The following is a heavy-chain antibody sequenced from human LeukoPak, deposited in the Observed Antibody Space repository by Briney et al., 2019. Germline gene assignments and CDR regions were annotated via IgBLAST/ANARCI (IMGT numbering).Heavy chain of an antibody. D-gene: IGHD6-13*01. J-gene: IGHJ3*02. CDR2: IYYSGST. CDR3: ARFIGSSWLAFDI. CDR1: GYSISSGYY. V-gene: IGHV4-38-2*02. Sequence: SETLSLTCTVSGYSISSGYYWGWIRQPPGKGLEWIGSIYYSGSTYYNPSLKSRVTISGDTSKNQFSLKLNSVTAADTAVYCCARFIGSSWLAFDIWGQGTMVTVSS.